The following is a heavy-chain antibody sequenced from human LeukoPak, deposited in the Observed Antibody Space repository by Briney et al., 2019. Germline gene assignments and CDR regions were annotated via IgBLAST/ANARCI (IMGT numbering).Heavy chain of an antibody. V-gene: IGHV1-2*02. CDR3: ARGVVIAPQTFDY. J-gene: IGHJ4*02. CDR2: INPNSGGT. D-gene: IGHD2-21*01. CDR1: GYTFTGYY. Sequence: ASVKVSCKASGYTFTGYYMHWVRQAPGQGLEWMGWINPNSGGTNYAQKFQGRVTMTRDTSISTAYMELSSLRSDDTAVYYCARGVVIAPQTFDYWGQGTLVTVSS.